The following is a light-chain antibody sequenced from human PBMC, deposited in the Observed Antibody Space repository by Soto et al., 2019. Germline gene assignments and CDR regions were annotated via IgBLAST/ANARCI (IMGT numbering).Light chain of an antibody. CDR2: GVP. Sequence: ETVLTQSPGTLSLSPGERATLSCRASQNLNSNFLAWYQQKPGQAPRHLIYGVPNRATGIPDRFSGSGSGTDFTLTISRLEPEDFAGYYCQQYGSSPPFTFGPGTKVDIK. CDR1: QNLNSNF. CDR3: QQYGSSPPFT. J-gene: IGKJ3*01. V-gene: IGKV3-20*01.